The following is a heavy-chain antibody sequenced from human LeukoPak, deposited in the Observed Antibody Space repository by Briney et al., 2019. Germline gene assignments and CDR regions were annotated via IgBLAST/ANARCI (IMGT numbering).Heavy chain of an antibody. D-gene: IGHD6-13*01. CDR1: GFTFSSYS. CDR3: ARVREQQLVGTDYYYYGMDV. V-gene: IGHV3-21*01. Sequence: GGSLRLSCAASGFTFSSYSMNWVRQAPGKGLEWVSSISSSSSYIYYADSVKGRVTISRDNAKNSLYLQMNSLRAEDTAVYYCARVREQQLVGTDYYYYGMDVWGQGTTVTVSS. J-gene: IGHJ6*02. CDR2: ISSSSSYI.